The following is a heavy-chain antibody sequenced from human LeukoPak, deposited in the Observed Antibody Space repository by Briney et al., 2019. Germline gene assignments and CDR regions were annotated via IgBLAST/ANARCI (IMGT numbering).Heavy chain of an antibody. CDR3: VKDEYSFGYDAFDI. CDR2: ISGTGDNT. CDR1: GFTCSNHG. J-gene: IGHJ3*02. Sequence: GGSLRLSCAASGFTCSNHGLKWVGQAPGKGLAGVSAISGTGDNTYYADSVKGRFTISRDNSKNTLYLQMNSLSADDTAVYYCVKDEYSFGYDAFDIWGQGTMVTVSS. V-gene: IGHV3-23*01. D-gene: IGHD3-22*01.